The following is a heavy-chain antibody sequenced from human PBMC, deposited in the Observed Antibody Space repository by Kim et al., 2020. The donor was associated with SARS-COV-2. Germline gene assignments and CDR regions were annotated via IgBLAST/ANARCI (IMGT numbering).Heavy chain of an antibody. CDR2: IKSNTDGGTT. CDR3: STLQMATILPDY. V-gene: IGHV3-15*01. J-gene: IGHJ4*01. D-gene: IGHD5-12*01. CDR1: GFTFTNAW. Sequence: GGSLRLSCEASGFTFTNAWMSWVRQAPGKGLEWVGRIKSNTDGGTTDYAAPVQGRFTISRDDSINTLYLQMNSLKTEDTAVYYCSTLQMATILPDYWGHGTLVTVSS.